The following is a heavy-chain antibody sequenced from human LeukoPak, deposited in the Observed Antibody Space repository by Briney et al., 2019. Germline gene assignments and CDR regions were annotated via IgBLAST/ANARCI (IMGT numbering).Heavy chain of an antibody. D-gene: IGHD4-23*01. CDR2: ISYDGSNK. Sequence: PGRSLRLSCAASGFTFSSYAMHWVRQAPGKGLEWVAVISYDGSNKYYADSVKGRFTISRDNSKNTLYVQMNSLRAEDTAVYYCARDPQSYGGLTGYYFDDWGQGTLVTVSS. CDR1: GFTFSSYA. CDR3: ARDPQSYGGLTGYYFDD. J-gene: IGHJ4*02. V-gene: IGHV3-30-3*01.